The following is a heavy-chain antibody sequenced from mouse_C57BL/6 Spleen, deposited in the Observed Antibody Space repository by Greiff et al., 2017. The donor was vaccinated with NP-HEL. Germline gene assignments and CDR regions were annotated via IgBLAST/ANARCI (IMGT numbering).Heavy chain of an antibody. Sequence: QVQLQQSGAELVRPGASVTLSCKASGYTFTDYEMHWVKQTPVHGLEWIGAIDPETGGTAYNQKFKGKAILTADKSSSTAYMELRSLTSEDSAVYYCTREVFITTVVADYGGQGTTLTVSS. D-gene: IGHD1-1*01. CDR1: GYTFTDYE. J-gene: IGHJ2*01. CDR2: IDPETGGT. CDR3: TREVFITTVVADY. V-gene: IGHV1-15*01.